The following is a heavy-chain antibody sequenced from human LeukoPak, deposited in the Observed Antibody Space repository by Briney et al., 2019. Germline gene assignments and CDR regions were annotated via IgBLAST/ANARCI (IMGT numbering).Heavy chain of an antibody. J-gene: IGHJ3*02. CDR2: IDNDGSST. CDR3: VRVRRDGSPGAFDI. CDR1: GFTSSSYW. V-gene: IGHV3-74*01. Sequence: GGSLRLSCAASGFTSSSYWMHWVRQVPGKGLVWVSRIDNDGSSTSYADSVKGRFTISRDNAKNTLYLQMNSLRAEDTAVYYCVRVRRDGSPGAFDIWGQGTMVTVSS. D-gene: IGHD5-24*01.